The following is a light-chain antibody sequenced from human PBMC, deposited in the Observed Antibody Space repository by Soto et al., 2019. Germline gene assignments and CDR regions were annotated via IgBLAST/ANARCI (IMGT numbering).Light chain of an antibody. Sequence: EVVLTQSPATLSLSPGERATLSCRASQSVISSYLGWYQQKPGQAPRLLIYGTSTKASGITDRFSGSGSGTDLTLPIRRVEPADFAVYYCQYYGDSPLVTFGPGTRVEIK. CDR3: QYYGDSPLVT. CDR1: QSVISSY. J-gene: IGKJ3*01. CDR2: GTS. V-gene: IGKV3-20*01.